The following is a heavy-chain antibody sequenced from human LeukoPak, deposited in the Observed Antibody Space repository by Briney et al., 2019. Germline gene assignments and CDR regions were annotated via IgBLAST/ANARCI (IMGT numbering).Heavy chain of an antibody. J-gene: IGHJ6*02. D-gene: IGHD5-18*01. CDR2: IYYSGST. Sequence: SETLSLTCTVSGGSISSYCWSWIRQPPGKGLEWIGYIYYSGSTNYNPSLKSRVTISVDTSKNQFSLKLSSVTAADTAVYYCAGRGYSYGYYYYGMDVWGQGTTVTVSS. CDR3: AGRGYSYGYYYYGMDV. V-gene: IGHV4-59*01. CDR1: GGSISSYC.